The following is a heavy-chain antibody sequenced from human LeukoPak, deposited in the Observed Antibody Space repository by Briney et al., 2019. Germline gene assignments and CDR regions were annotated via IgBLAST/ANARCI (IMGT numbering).Heavy chain of an antibody. V-gene: IGHV1-18*01. CDR3: ARDSLRLTVYGRTGREYYFDY. D-gene: IGHD1-14*01. CDR1: GYTFTSYG. CDR2: ISAYNGNT. J-gene: IGHJ4*02. Sequence: GASVKVSCKASGYTFTSYGISWVRQAPGQGLEWMGWISAYNGNTNYAQKLQGRVTMTTDTSTSTAYMELRSLRSDDTAVYYCARDSLRLTVYGRTGREYYFDYWGQGTLVTVSS.